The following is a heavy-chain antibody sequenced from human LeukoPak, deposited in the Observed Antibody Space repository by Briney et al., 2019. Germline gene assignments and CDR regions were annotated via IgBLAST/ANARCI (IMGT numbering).Heavy chain of an antibody. CDR3: AKISLGSGYSSYY. V-gene: IGHV3-23*01. CDR1: GFTFSSYA. D-gene: IGHD6-19*01. CDR2: ISGSGGST. Sequence: PGGSLRLSCAASGFTFSSYAMSWVRQAPGKGLEWVSAISGSGGSTYYADSVKGRFTISRDNSENTLYLQMNSLRAEDTAVYYCAKISLGSGYSSYYWGQGTLVTVSS. J-gene: IGHJ4*02.